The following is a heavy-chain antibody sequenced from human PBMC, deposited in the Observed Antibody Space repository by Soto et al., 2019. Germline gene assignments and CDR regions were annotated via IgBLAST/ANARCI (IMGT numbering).Heavy chain of an antibody. D-gene: IGHD2-2*01. CDR1: GYTFTSYY. Sequence: VQLVQSGAEVKKPGASVKVSRKASGYTFTSYYMHWVRQAPGQGLEWMGIINPSGGSTSYAQKFQGRVTMTRDTSTSTVYMELSSLRSEDTAVYYCASEYSSTSDYYYYGMDVWGQGTTVTVSS. J-gene: IGHJ6*02. CDR3: ASEYSSTSDYYYYGMDV. V-gene: IGHV1-46*01. CDR2: INPSGGST.